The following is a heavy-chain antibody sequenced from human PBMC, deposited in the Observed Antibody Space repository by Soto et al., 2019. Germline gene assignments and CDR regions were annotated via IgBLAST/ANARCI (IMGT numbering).Heavy chain of an antibody. D-gene: IGHD5-18*01. Sequence: QVQLVESGGGVVQPGRSLRLSCAASGFTFSSYGMHWVRQAPGKGLEWVAVIWYDGSNTYYADSVKGRFTISRDNSKNTLYLQMNGLRAEDTSVYYWARGLWSFDYWGQGTLVSVSS. CDR2: IWYDGSNT. V-gene: IGHV3-33*01. CDR1: GFTFSSYG. J-gene: IGHJ4*02. CDR3: ARGLWSFDY.